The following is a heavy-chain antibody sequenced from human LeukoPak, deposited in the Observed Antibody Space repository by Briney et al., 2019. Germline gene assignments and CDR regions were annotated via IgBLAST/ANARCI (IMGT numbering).Heavy chain of an antibody. D-gene: IGHD3-10*01. CDR2: ISHDGNTK. CDR1: GFIFSGYG. V-gene: IGHV3-30*18. Sequence: GGSLRLSCAASGFIFSGYGIHWVRQAPGKGLEWVALISHDGNTKYYADSVKGPFTISRDNFMNTVYLQMSGLRPEDTAVYYCAKCGGPNYGLSIDYWGQGTLVTVSS. J-gene: IGHJ4*02. CDR3: AKCGGPNYGLSIDY.